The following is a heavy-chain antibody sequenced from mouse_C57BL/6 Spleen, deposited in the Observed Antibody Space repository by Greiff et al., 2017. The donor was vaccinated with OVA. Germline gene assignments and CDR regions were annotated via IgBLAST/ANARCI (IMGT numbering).Heavy chain of an antibody. CDR3: ARSGGLTGKADYFDY. V-gene: IGHV1-80*01. J-gene: IGHJ2*01. CDR1: GYAFSSYW. D-gene: IGHD4-1*01. CDR2: IYPGDGDT. Sequence: VQLQQSGAELVKPGASVKISCKASGYAFSSYWMNWVKQRPGKGLEWIGQIYPGDGDTNYNGKFKGKATLTADESSSTAYMQLSSLTSEDSAVYFCARSGGLTGKADYFDYWGQGTTLTVSS.